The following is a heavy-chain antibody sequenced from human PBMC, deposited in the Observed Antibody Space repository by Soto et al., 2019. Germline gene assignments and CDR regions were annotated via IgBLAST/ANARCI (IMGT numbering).Heavy chain of an antibody. V-gene: IGHV3-33*01. D-gene: IGHD3-10*01. CDR2: IWYDGSNK. CDR1: GFTFSSHA. J-gene: IGHJ6*02. CDR3: ARDYGSGMYYYYGMDV. Sequence: GGSLRLSCAASGFTFSSHAMHWVRQAPGKGLEWVSVIWYDGSNKYYADSVKGRFTISRDNSKNTLYLQMNSLRAEDMAVYYCARDYGSGMYYYYGMDVWGQGTPVTVSS.